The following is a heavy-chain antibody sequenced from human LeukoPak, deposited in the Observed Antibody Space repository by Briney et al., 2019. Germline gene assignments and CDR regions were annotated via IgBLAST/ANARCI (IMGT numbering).Heavy chain of an antibody. D-gene: IGHD4-17*01. CDR3: ARGGYGDPPAPYYFDY. CDR2: IYYSGST. V-gene: IGHV4-31*03. J-gene: IGHJ4*02. CDR1: GGSISSGGYY. Sequence: SQTLSLTCTVSGGSISSGGYYWSRIRQHPWKGLEWFGYIYYSGSTYYNLSLKSRVTISVDTSKNQFSLKLSSVTAADTAVYYCARGGYGDPPAPYYFDYWGQGTLVTVSS.